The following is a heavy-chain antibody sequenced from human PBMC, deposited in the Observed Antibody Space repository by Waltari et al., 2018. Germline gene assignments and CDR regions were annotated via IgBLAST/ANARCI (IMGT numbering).Heavy chain of an antibody. V-gene: IGHV7-4-1*02. Sequence: QVQLVQSGSELKKPGASVKVSCKASGYICTHYAMNWVRKAPGQGLEWMGWISTNTGTPTFAQGFTGRFVFSLDTSVSTAYLQISSLKAEDTAVYYCARGIQLWGRGSWYFDDWGQGTLVTVSS. CDR2: ISTNTGTP. J-gene: IGHJ4*02. CDR1: GYICTHYA. D-gene: IGHD5-18*01. CDR3: ARGIQLWGRGSWYFDD.